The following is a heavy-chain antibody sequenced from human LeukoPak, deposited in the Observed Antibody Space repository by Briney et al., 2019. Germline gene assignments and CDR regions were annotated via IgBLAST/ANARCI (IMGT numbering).Heavy chain of an antibody. CDR2: INHSGST. CDR3: ARGHYYDSSGYFYYYMDV. Sequence: SETLSLTCAVYGGSFSGYYWSWIRQPPGKGLEWIGEINHSGSTYYNPSLKSRVTISVDTSKNQFSLKLSSVTAADTAVYYCARGHYYDSSGYFYYYMDVWGKGTTVTVSS. J-gene: IGHJ6*03. CDR1: GGSFSGYY. V-gene: IGHV4-34*01. D-gene: IGHD3-22*01.